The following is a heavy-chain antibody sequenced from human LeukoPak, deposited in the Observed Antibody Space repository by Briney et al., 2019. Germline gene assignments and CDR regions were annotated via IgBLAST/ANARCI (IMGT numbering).Heavy chain of an antibody. CDR1: GFTFSSYA. J-gene: IGHJ4*02. CDR2: ISGSGGST. Sequence: SGGSLRLSCAASGFTFSSYAMSWVRQAPGKGLEWVSAISGSGGSTYYADSVKGRFTISRDNSKNTLYLQMNSLRAEDTAVYYCVKDQDYYDSSGYSPFDYWGQGTLVTVSS. D-gene: IGHD3-22*01. V-gene: IGHV3-23*01. CDR3: VKDQDYYDSSGYSPFDY.